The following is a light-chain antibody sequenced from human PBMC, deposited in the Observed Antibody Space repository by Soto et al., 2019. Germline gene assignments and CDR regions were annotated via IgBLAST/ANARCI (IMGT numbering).Light chain of an antibody. CDR1: QSVRNY. CDR2: EAS. J-gene: IGKJ5*01. Sequence: EIVLTQSPATLSLSPGERATLSCRASQSVRNYLAWYQHKPGQAPRLLIYEASNRAAGIPARFSGSGSGTDFTLTISSLEPEDFAVYYCQQRNNWPRITFGQGTRLDMK. CDR3: QQRNNWPRIT. V-gene: IGKV3-11*01.